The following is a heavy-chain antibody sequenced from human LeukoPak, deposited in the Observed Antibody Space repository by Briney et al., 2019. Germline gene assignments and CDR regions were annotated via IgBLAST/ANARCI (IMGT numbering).Heavy chain of an antibody. CDR3: ARDLRYSSSFYGMDV. CDR2: ISTSSSTI. V-gene: IGHV3-48*01. CDR1: GFTLSTYR. D-gene: IGHD6-6*01. Sequence: EGSLRLSCVASGFTLSTYRMNWVRQAPGKGLEWVSYISTSSSTIYYADSVKGRFTISRDNAKNSLYLQMNSLRAEDTAVYYCARDLRYSSSFYGMDVWGQGTTVTVSS. J-gene: IGHJ6*02.